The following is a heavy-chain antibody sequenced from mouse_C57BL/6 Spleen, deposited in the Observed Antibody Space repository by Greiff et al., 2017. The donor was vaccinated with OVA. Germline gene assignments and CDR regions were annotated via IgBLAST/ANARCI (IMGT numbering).Heavy chain of an antibody. CDR2: INPSTGGT. V-gene: IGHV1-42*01. D-gene: IGHD1-1*01. J-gene: IGHJ1*03. CDR1: GYSFTGYY. CDR3: AREATVVATGYFDV. Sequence: VQLQQSGPELVKPGASVKISCKASGYSFTGYYMNWVKQSPEKSLEWIGEINPSTGGTTYNQKFKAKATLTVDKSSSTAYMQLKSLTSEDSAVYYCAREATVVATGYFDVWGTGTTVTVSS.